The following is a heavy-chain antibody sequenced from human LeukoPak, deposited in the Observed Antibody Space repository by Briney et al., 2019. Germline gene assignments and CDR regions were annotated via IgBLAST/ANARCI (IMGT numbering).Heavy chain of an antibody. CDR1: GYSISSGYY. V-gene: IGHV4-38-2*01. J-gene: IGHJ2*01. Sequence: SEXLSLTCAVSGYSISSGYYWGWIRQPPGKGLEWIGSIYHSGSTYYNPSLKSRVTISVDTSKNQFSLKLSSVTAADTAVYYCARRLYSSSYWYFDLWGRGTLVTVSS. D-gene: IGHD6-6*01. CDR2: IYHSGST. CDR3: ARRLYSSSYWYFDL.